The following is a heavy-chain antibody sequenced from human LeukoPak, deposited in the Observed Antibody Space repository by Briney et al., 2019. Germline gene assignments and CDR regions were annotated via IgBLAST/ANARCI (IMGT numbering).Heavy chain of an antibody. CDR2: INHSGST. CDR3: ARHSYTTRELRFLEWLLPHYFDY. J-gene: IGHJ4*02. CDR1: GGSFSGYY. V-gene: IGHV4-34*01. Sequence: SETLSLTCAVYGGSFSGYYWSWVRQPPGKGLEWIGEINHSGSTNYNPSLKSRVTISVDTSKNQFSLKLSSVTAADTAVYYCARHSYTTRELRFLEWLLPHYFDYWGQGTLVTVSS. D-gene: IGHD3-3*01.